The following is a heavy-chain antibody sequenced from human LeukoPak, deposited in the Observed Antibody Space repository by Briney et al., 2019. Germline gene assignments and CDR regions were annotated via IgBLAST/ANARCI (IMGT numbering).Heavy chain of an antibody. D-gene: IGHD3-16*01. CDR2: IYPDDSDT. CDR3: TRRGGLTSGGKYFDY. V-gene: IGHV5-51*01. Sequence: GASLKISCKGSGSTFTNYWIAWVRQLPGKGLEWMGFIYPDDSDTRYSPSFQGQVTISADKSTSTAYLQWSSLKASDTAIYYCTRRGGLTSGGKYFDYWGQGTLVTVAS. CDR1: GSTFTNYW. J-gene: IGHJ4*02.